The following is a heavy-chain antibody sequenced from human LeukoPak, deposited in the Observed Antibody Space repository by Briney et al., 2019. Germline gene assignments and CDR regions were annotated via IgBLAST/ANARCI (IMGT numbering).Heavy chain of an antibody. V-gene: IGHV3-23*01. D-gene: IGHD6-13*01. CDR1: GFTFSSYA. Sequence: PGGSLRLSCAASGFTFSSYAMSWVRQAPGKGLEWVSAISGSGGSTYYTDSVKGRFTISRDNSKNTLYLQMNSLRAEDTAVYYCAKLKAAANSPIDYWGQGTLVTVSS. CDR3: AKLKAAANSPIDY. J-gene: IGHJ4*02. CDR2: ISGSGGST.